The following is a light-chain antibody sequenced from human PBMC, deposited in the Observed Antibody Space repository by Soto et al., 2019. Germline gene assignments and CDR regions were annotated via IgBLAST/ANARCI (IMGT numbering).Light chain of an antibody. CDR1: SGHSSYA. CDR2: LNSDGNH. J-gene: IGLJ2*01. Sequence: QSVLTQSPSASASLGASVKLTCTLSSGHSSYAIAWHQQQPEKGPRYLMKLNSDGNHSKGDGIPDRFSGSSSGAERYLTISSLQSEDEADYYCQTWGPGIVVFGGGTKLTVL. V-gene: IGLV4-69*01. CDR3: QTWGPGIVV.